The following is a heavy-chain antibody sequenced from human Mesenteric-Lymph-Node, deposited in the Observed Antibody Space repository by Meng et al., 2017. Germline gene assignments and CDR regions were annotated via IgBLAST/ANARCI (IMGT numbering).Heavy chain of an antibody. Sequence: QVQVVQYGAGVKKPGASVMVSCKTSGYIFTSYGITWVRQAPGQGLEWMGWITTYNGKTNYAQKFQGRVTMMIDTPTTTAYMELRSLRSDDTAVSYCIRGADWFDPGAREPWSPSPQ. CDR3: IRGADWFDP. V-gene: IGHV1-18*01. CDR1: GYIFTSYG. CDR2: ITTYNGKT. J-gene: IGHJ5*02.